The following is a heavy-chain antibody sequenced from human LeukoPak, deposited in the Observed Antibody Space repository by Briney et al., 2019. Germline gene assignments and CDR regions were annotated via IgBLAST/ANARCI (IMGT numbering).Heavy chain of an antibody. V-gene: IGHV4-39*07. Sequence: PSETLSLTCTVSGGSISSSSYYWGWIRQPPGKGLEWIGSIYYSGSTYYNPSLKSRVTISVDTSKNQFSLKLSSVTAADTAVYYCARDHESHFHYYCGMDVWGQGTTVTVSS. CDR3: ARDHESHFHYYCGMDV. CDR1: GGSISSSSYY. CDR2: IYYSGST. J-gene: IGHJ6*02.